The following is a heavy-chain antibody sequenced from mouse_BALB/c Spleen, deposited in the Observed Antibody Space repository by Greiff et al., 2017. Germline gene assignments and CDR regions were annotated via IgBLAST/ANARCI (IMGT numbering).Heavy chain of an antibody. J-gene: IGHJ3*01. V-gene: IGHV5-6-4*01. CDR2: ISSGGSYT. CDR3: TKIYDGYQAFAY. CDR1: GFTFSSYT. Sequence: VQLVESGGGLVKPGGSLKLSCAASGFTFSSYTMSWVRQTPEKRLEWVATISSGGSYTYYPDSVKGRFTISRDNAKNTLYLQMSSLKSEDTAMYYCTKIYDGYQAFAYWGQGTLVTVSA. D-gene: IGHD2-3*01.